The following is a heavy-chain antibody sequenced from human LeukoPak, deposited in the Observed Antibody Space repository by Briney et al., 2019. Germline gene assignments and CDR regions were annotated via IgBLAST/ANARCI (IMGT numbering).Heavy chain of an antibody. CDR1: GFTFSSYG. CDR2: ISDSGSNT. D-gene: IGHD3-3*01. Sequence: PGGSLRLSCAASGFTFSSYGMSWVRQAPGKGLEWVSAISDSGSNTYYADSVKGRFTISRDNSKNTLYLQMNSLRAEDTAVYYCAKEPLFAYYFDYWGQGTLVTVSS. CDR3: AKEPLFAYYFDY. V-gene: IGHV3-23*01. J-gene: IGHJ4*02.